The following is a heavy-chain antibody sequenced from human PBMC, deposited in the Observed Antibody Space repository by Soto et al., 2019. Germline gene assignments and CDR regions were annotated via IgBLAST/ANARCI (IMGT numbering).Heavy chain of an antibody. J-gene: IGHJ4*02. CDR3: ASFLPTEWSRFQAKNDVSSTLDY. CDR1: GFTFRSYV. D-gene: IGHD3-3*01. Sequence: PAWSLRISCAACGFTFRSYVMHGFLQAPGKGLAWVAVISYDGSNKYYADSVKGRFTISRDNSKHTLYLQMNSLRAEDTAVYYCASFLPTEWSRFQAKNDVSSTLDYWGQGTLVTVSS. CDR2: ISYDGSNK. V-gene: IGHV3-30-3*01.